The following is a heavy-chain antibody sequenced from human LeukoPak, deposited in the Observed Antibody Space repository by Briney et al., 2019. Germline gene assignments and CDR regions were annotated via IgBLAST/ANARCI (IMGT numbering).Heavy chain of an antibody. CDR1: GFTFSSYG. J-gene: IGHJ4*02. D-gene: IGHD5-24*01. V-gene: IGHV3-33*03. CDR3: ASPRYSYGVPTDY. Sequence: PGGSLRLSCAASGFTFSSYGMHWVRQAPGKGLEWVAVIWYDGSNKYYADSVKGRFTISRDNAKNTLYLQMNSLRAEDTAVYYCASPRYSYGVPTDYWGQGTLVTVSS. CDR2: IWYDGSNK.